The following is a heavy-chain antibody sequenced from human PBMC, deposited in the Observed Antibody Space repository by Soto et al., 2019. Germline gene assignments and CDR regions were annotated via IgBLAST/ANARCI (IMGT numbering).Heavy chain of an antibody. CDR1: GYTFTSYG. CDR2: ISAYNGNT. Sequence: GASVKVSCKASGYTFTSYGISWVRQAPGQGLEWMGWISAYNGNTNYAQKLQGRVTMTTDTSTSTAYMELRSLRSDDTAVYYCARDGLPYNWNDPSSPKNWFDPWGQGTVVTAPQ. D-gene: IGHD1-20*01. CDR3: ARDGLPYNWNDPSSPKNWFDP. J-gene: IGHJ5*02. V-gene: IGHV1-18*01.